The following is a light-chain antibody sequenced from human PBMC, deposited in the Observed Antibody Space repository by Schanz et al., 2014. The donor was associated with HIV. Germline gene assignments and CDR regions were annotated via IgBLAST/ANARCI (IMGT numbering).Light chain of an antibody. J-gene: IGKJ1*01. CDR3: QQHGGSPET. CDR2: GAS. Sequence: EIVLTQSPGTLSLSPGERATLSCWASQSLSSNILAWYQHKPGQAPRLLIYGASSRATGVPDRFSGSGSGTDFILTISRLEPEDFAVYYCQQHGGSPETFGQGTKVEIK. CDR1: QSLSSNI. V-gene: IGKV3-20*01.